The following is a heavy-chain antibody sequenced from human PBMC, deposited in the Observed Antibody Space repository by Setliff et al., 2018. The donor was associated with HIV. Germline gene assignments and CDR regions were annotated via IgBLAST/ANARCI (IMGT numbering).Heavy chain of an antibody. CDR2: IYYSGST. CDR3: ARGEACGGGCHYAFEL. J-gene: IGHJ3*01. D-gene: IGHD2-21*02. Sequence: SETLSLTCTVSGGSISSHYWSWIRQPPGKGLEWIGGIYYSGSTNYNPSLKSRVTLSIDMSKNQFSLKLNSVTAADTAVYYCARGEACGGGCHYAFELWGRGTMVTVSS. CDR1: GGSISSHY. V-gene: IGHV4-59*08.